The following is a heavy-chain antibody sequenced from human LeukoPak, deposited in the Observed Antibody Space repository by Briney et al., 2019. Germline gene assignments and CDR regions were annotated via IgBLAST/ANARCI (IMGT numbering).Heavy chain of an antibody. D-gene: IGHD5-24*01. CDR3: ARDDGDGYNFDY. Sequence: GGSLRLSCAASGFTFSIYAMTWVRQAPGKGLEWVSAISGSDGSTYYADSVKGRFTISRDNSKNTLYLQMNSLRAEDTAVYYCARDDGDGYNFDYWGQGTLVTVSS. CDR1: GFTFSIYA. J-gene: IGHJ4*02. V-gene: IGHV3-23*01. CDR2: ISGSDGST.